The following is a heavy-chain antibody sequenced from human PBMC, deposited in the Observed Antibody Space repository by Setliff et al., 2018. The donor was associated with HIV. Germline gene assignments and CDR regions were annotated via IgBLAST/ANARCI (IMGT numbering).Heavy chain of an antibody. D-gene: IGHD4-17*01. V-gene: IGHV4-34*01. Sequence: PSETLSLTCAVSGGTFSLHYYTWIRQSPLRGLEWIGEINHSGGTRYNPSLESRVTMSLDSSRKQFSLRLISVTAADTAVYYCARAAAGNTGPFDLWGQGSPVTVSS. J-gene: IGHJ4*02. CDR1: GGTFSLHY. CDR2: INHSGGT. CDR3: ARAAAGNTGPFDL.